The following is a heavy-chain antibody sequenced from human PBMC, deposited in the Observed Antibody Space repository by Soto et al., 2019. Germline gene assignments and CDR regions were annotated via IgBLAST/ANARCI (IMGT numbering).Heavy chain of an antibody. CDR1: GFTFDDYA. V-gene: IGHV3-9*01. Sequence: EVQLVESGGGLVHPGRSLRLSCAASGFTFDDYAMHWVRQAPGKGLEWVSSISWNSGDIGYADSVKGRFTISRDNANNALYLQMNSLRAEDTALYYCAKVNFADYYYYMDVRGKGTTVTVSS. D-gene: IGHD6-25*01. J-gene: IGHJ6*03. CDR3: AKVNFADYYYYMDV. CDR2: ISWNSGDI.